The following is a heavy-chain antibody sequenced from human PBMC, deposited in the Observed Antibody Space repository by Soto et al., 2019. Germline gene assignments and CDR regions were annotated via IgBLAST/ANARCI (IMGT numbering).Heavy chain of an antibody. Sequence: SETLSLTCTVSGGSISSGDYYWSWIRQPPGKGLEWIGYIYYSGSTYYNPSLKSRVTISVDTSKNQFSLKLSSVTAADTAVYYCARDYSSSWGGLVYCMDVWGQGTTVTVSS. CDR1: GGSISSGDYY. J-gene: IGHJ6*02. CDR2: IYYSGST. V-gene: IGHV4-30-4*01. D-gene: IGHD6-13*01. CDR3: ARDYSSSWGGLVYCMDV.